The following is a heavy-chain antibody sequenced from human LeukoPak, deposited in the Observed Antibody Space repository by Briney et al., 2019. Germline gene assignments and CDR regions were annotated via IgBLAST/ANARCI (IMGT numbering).Heavy chain of an antibody. Sequence: SSETLSLTCTVSGGSISSYYWSWIRQPPGKGLEWIGYIYYSGSTNYNPSLKSRVTISVDTSKNQLSLKLSSVTAAGTAVYYCARVFEGSGGARYYYYYMDVWGKGTTVTVS. CDR2: IYYSGST. V-gene: IGHV4-59*01. CDR1: GGSISSYY. D-gene: IGHD3-16*01. CDR3: ARVFEGSGGARYYYYYMDV. J-gene: IGHJ6*03.